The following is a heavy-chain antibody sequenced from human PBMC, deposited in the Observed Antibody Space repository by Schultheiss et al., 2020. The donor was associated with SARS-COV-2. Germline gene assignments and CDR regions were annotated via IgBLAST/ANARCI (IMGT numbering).Heavy chain of an antibody. D-gene: IGHD3-16*01. V-gene: IGHV4-4*07. CDR1: GGSISRYY. J-gene: IGHJ5*02. CDR3: AREGGTVSWFDP. Sequence: SQTLSLTCTVSGGSISRYYWSWIRQPAGKGLEWIGRIYASGSTNYNPSLKSRVTMSIDTSKNQFSLKLSSVTAADTAVYYCAREGGTVSWFDPWGQGTLVTVSS. CDR2: IYASGST.